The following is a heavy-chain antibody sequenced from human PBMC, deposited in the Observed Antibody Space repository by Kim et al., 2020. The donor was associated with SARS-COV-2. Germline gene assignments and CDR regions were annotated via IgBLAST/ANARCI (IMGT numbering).Heavy chain of an antibody. CDR1: GFTFSSYW. Sequence: GGSLRLSCAASGFTFSSYWMHWVRQAPGKGLVWVARINSDGSSTSYADSVKGRFTISRDNAKNTLYLQMNRLRAEDTAVYYCARDTHVLLWFGELSQPYGMDVCGQGTTVTVSS. V-gene: IGHV3-74*01. CDR3: ARDTHVLLWFGELSQPYGMDV. CDR2: INSDGSST. J-gene: IGHJ6*02. D-gene: IGHD3-10*01.